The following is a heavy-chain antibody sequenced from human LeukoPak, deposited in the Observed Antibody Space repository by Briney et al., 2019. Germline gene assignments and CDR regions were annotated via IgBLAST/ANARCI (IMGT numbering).Heavy chain of an antibody. CDR3: ARSRVATIRLPLGYFDY. Sequence: SSETLSLTCTVSGGSISSGGYYWSWIRQPPGKGLEWIGYIYYSGSTYYNPSLKSRVTISVDTSKNQFSLKLSSVTAADTAVYYCARSRVATIRLPLGYFDYWGQGTLVTVSS. CDR1: GGSISSGGYY. V-gene: IGHV4-31*03. CDR2: IYYSGST. D-gene: IGHD5-12*01. J-gene: IGHJ4*02.